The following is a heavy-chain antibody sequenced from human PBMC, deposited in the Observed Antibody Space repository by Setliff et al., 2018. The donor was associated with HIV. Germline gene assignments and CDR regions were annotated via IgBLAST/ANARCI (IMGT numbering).Heavy chain of an antibody. D-gene: IGHD6-6*01. V-gene: IGHV3-7*02. J-gene: IGHJ4*02. Sequence: PGGSLRLSCAASGFIFDSYWMTWVRQAPGKGLEWVANIKEDGSEKYYVDSVKGRFTISRDNAKNSLYLQMNSLRAEDTAIYYCARGGPYSSSSDTYDFWGQGTLVTVSS. CDR1: GFIFDSYW. CDR2: IKEDGSEK. CDR3: ARGGPYSSSSDTYDF.